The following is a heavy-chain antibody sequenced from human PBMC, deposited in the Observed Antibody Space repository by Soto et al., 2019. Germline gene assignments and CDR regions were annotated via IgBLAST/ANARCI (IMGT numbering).Heavy chain of an antibody. J-gene: IGHJ4*02. CDR2: IYHSGST. CDR1: GGSISSSNW. D-gene: IGHD6-13*01. V-gene: IGHV4-4*02. CDR3: ARVAAAGTGSFDY. Sequence: PSETLSLTCAVSGGSISSSNWWSWVRQPPGKGLEWIGEIYHSGSTNYNPSLKSRVSISVDKSKNQFSLKLSSVTAADTAVYYCARVAAAGTGSFDYWGQGTLVTVSS.